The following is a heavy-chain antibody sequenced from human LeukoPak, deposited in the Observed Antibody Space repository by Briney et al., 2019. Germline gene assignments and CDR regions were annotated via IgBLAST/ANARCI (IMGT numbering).Heavy chain of an antibody. D-gene: IGHD6-25*01. CDR3: ARAGGYGGAFDI. V-gene: IGHV4-31*03. CDR2: IYYSGST. J-gene: IGHJ3*02. Sequence: ASQTLSLTCTVSGGSISSGGYYWSWIRQHPGKGLEWIGYIYYSGSTYYNPSLKSRVTMSVDTSKNQFSLKLSSVTAADTAVYYCARAGGYGGAFDIWGQGTMVTVSS. CDR1: GGSISSGGYY.